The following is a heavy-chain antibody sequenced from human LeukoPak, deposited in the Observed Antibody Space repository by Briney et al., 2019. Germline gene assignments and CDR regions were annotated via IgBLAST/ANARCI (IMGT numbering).Heavy chain of an antibody. CDR1: GFTFSSYA. CDR2: ISGSGGST. J-gene: IGHJ3*02. V-gene: IGHV3-23*01. CDR3: AKDDWHSGSYYPDDAFDI. D-gene: IGHD3-10*01. Sequence: LPGGSPRLSCAASGFTFSSYAMSWVRQAPGKGLEWVSAISGSGGSTYYADSVKGRFTISRDNSKNTLYLQMNSLRAEDTAVYYCAKDDWHSGSYYPDDAFDIWGQGTMVTVSS.